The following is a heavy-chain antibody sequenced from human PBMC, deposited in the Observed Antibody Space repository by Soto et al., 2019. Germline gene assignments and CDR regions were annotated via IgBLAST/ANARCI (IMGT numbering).Heavy chain of an antibody. CDR2: FTYTGVST. CDR1: EFSFDDYA. V-gene: IGHV3-23*01. J-gene: IGHJ4*02. CDR3: AKSSVWYPYFDS. Sequence: EAQLLESGGDLVQPGGSLRLSCAASEFSFDDYAMSWVRQAPGKGLEWVSSFTYTGVSTYYADSVKGRFTISRDNSSDTLFLQMNGLRAEDTAIYYCAKSSVWYPYFDSWGQGTLVTVSS. D-gene: IGHD6-13*01.